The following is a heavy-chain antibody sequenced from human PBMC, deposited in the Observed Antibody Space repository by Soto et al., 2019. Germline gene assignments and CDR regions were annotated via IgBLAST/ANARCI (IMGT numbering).Heavy chain of an antibody. D-gene: IGHD4-17*01. CDR3: TRIPKVTTVRGLYSDS. CDR1: RESSGGGYY. V-gene: IGHV4-34*01. Sequence: SETLSFDGAVCRESSGGGYYWSWIRQAPGTGLEWIGEINNSGSTKYNPSSRSRITISVDTAKNQFALRRSSVTAADTAVCFCTRIPKVTTVRGLYSDSCGQGILVTVSS. CDR2: INNSGST. J-gene: IGHJ4*02.